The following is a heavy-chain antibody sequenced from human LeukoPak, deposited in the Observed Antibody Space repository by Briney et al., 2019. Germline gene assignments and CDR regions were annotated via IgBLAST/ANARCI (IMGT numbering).Heavy chain of an antibody. Sequence: GGSLRLSCAASGFTFSSYWMNWVRQAPGKGLEWVANINQDESEKYYVDSVKGRFTISRDNGKNSLYLQLNSLRAEDTAVYYCAREGPGEYFDYWGQGTLVTVSS. CDR3: AREGPGEYFDY. J-gene: IGHJ4*02. V-gene: IGHV3-7*01. D-gene: IGHD3-10*01. CDR1: GFTFSSYW. CDR2: INQDESEK.